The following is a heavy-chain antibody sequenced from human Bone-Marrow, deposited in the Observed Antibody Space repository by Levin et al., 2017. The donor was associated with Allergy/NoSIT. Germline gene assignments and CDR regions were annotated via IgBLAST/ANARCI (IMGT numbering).Heavy chain of an antibody. J-gene: IGHJ5*02. D-gene: IGHD1-7*01. Sequence: GGSLRLSCAASGFTFSDYYMSWIRQAPGKGLEWVSYISSSGSTIYYADSVKGRFTISRDNAKNSLYLQMNSLRAEDTAVYYCARDPSGDNWNYPNWFDPWGQGTLVTVSS. CDR2: ISSSGSTI. CDR1: GFTFSDYY. V-gene: IGHV3-11*01. CDR3: ARDPSGDNWNYPNWFDP.